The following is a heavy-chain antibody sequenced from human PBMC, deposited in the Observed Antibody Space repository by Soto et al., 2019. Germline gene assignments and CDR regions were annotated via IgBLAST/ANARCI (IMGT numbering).Heavy chain of an antibody. CDR1: GGTFSSYA. D-gene: IGHD2-21*02. V-gene: IGHV1-69*06. CDR3: ARDLFVTAAQTTYPSYRMDV. CDR2: IIPIFGTA. Sequence: SVKVSCKAPGGTFSSYAISWVRQAPGQGLEWMGGIIPIFGTANYAQKFQGRVTITADKSTSTAYMELSSLRSEDTAVYYCARDLFVTAAQTTYPSYRMDVLGQGTTVMVSS. J-gene: IGHJ6*02.